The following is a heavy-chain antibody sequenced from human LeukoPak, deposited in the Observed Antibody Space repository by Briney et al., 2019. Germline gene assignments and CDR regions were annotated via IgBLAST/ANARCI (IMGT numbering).Heavy chain of an antibody. V-gene: IGHV4-59*01. CDR2: IYYSGNT. J-gene: IGHJ6*03. Sequence: KPSGALSLTCTVSGGSISSYYWSWIRQPPGKGLEWIGYIYYSGNTNYNPSLKSRVTISVDTSKNQFSLKLSSVTAADTAVYYCARGVRYCSSTSCPYYYYYYMDVWGKGTTVTVSS. D-gene: IGHD2-2*01. CDR3: ARGVRYCSSTSCPYYYYYYMDV. CDR1: GGSISSYY.